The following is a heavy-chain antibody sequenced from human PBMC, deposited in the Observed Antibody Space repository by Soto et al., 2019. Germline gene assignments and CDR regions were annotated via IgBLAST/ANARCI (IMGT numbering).Heavy chain of an antibody. D-gene: IGHD3-9*01. J-gene: IGHJ4*02. V-gene: IGHV4-39*01. CDR3: ARSPYDILNFDY. CDR1: GGSISSSSYY. Sequence: PSETLSLTCTVSGGSISSSSYYWGWIRQPPGKGLEWIGSIYYSGSTYYNQSLKSRDTISVDTSKNQYSLKQSSVTAADTAVYYCARSPYDILNFDYWGQGTLVTVSS. CDR2: IYYSGST.